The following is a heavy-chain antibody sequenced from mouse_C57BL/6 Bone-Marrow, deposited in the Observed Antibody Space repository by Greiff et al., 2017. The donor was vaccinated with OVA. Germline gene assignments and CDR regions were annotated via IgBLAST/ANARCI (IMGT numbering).Heavy chain of an antibody. Sequence: VKLVESGPGLVQPSQSLSITCTASGFSLTSYGVHWVRQSPGKGLEWVGVIWSGGSTDSNAAFISRLSIIKDNSKNQDFFKMNSLQADDTAIYYCARFNWDYFDCWGQGTTLTVSS. V-gene: IGHV2-2*01. D-gene: IGHD4-1*02. CDR3: ARFNWDYFDC. CDR1: GFSLTSYG. CDR2: IWSGGST. J-gene: IGHJ2*01.